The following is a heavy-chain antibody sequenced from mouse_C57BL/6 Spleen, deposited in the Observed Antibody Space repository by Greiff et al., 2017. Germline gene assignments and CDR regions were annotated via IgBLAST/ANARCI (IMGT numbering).Heavy chain of an antibody. V-gene: IGHV1-9*01. D-gene: IGHD1-1*01. Sequence: QVQLQQSGAELMKPGASVKLSCMATGYTFTGYWIEWVKQRPGHGLEWIGEILPGSGSTNYNEKFKGKATFTEDTSSNTAYMQLSSLTAEDSAICYCALWGTLRYLDYWGQGTTLTVSS. J-gene: IGHJ2*01. CDR2: ILPGSGST. CDR3: ALWGTLRYLDY. CDR1: GYTFTGYW.